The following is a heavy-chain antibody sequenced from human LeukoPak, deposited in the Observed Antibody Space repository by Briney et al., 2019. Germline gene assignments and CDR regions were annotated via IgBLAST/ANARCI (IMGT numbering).Heavy chain of an antibody. CDR1: GGSISSGSYY. Sequence: PSQTLSLTCSVSGGSISSGSYYWSWIRQPAGKGLEWIGRIYTSGRTNYNPSLKSRVTISVDTSKNQFSLKLSSVPAADTAVYYCARDLYYYDSSGYYLWGFDIWGQGTMVTVSS. J-gene: IGHJ3*02. CDR3: ARDLYYYDSSGYYLWGFDI. D-gene: IGHD3-22*01. V-gene: IGHV4-61*02. CDR2: IYTSGRT.